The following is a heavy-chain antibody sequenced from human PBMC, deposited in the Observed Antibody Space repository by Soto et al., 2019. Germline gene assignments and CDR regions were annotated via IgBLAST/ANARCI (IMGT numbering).Heavy chain of an antibody. CDR2: LDAGDTT. CDR3: AKDPRAYSTHMGYFSDH. Sequence: EVQLLESGGNLVQPGGSLRLSCAASGFTFSRHAMSWVRQAPGEGLEWVSTLDAGDTTYYADSVKGRFTISRDKARNTLSLQMNSLRVEDTAVYYCAKDPRAYSTHMGYFSDHWGQGTLVTVSS. J-gene: IGHJ4*02. CDR1: GFTFSRHA. V-gene: IGHV3-23*01. D-gene: IGHD6-13*01.